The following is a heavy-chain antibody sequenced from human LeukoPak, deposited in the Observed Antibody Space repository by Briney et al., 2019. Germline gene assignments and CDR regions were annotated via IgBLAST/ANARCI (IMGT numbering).Heavy chain of an antibody. J-gene: IGHJ5*02. D-gene: IGHD2-2*01. CDR1: GYSISSGYY. Sequence: SETLSLTCTVSGYSISSGYYWGWIRQPPGKGLEWIGRIYHSGSTYYNPSLKSRVTISVDTSKNQFSLRLSSVTAADTAVYYCARWGTYASTSNWFDPWGQGTLVTVSS. CDR3: ARWGTYASTSNWFDP. CDR2: IYHSGST. V-gene: IGHV4-38-2*02.